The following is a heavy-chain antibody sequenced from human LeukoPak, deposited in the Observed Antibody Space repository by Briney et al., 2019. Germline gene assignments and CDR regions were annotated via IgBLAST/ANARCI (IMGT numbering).Heavy chain of an antibody. CDR2: IWYDGSIK. V-gene: IGHV3-33*01. Sequence: GTSLRLSCAASGFTFSSYGTHWVRQAPGKGLEWVAVIWYDGSIKYYGDSVKGRFTISRDNSKNTLYLQMNSLRAEDTAMYYCARDMSSWAMVRGLSNWFDPWGQGTLVTVSS. CDR1: GFTFSSYG. J-gene: IGHJ5*02. CDR3: ARDMSSWAMVRGLSNWFDP. D-gene: IGHD3-10*01.